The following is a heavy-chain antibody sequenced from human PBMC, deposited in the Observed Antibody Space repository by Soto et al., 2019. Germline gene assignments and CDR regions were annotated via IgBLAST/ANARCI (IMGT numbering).Heavy chain of an antibody. CDR1: GFTFSSYW. CDR2: IKQDGSEK. Sequence: GGSLRLSCAASGFTFSSYWMSWVRQAPGKGLEWVANIKQDGSEKYYVDSVKGRFTISRDNAKNSLYLQMNSLRAEDTAVYYCARVRETGTTRWLGDGGAFDIWGQGTMVTVSS. V-gene: IGHV3-7*01. D-gene: IGHD1-7*01. CDR3: ARVRETGTTRWLGDGGAFDI. J-gene: IGHJ3*02.